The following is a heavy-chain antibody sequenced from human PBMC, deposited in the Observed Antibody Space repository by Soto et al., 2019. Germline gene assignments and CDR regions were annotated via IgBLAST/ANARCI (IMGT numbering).Heavy chain of an antibody. Sequence: QVHLQQWGAGLLKPSETLSLTCAVFGGSFSGYYWNWTRQPPGKGLEWIGEINHRESTNYYWSLQSRVTISVETSRNQFSLKLSSVTAADTAVYYCARSRYYDSSGYRALDAFDIRGQGTMVAVSS. J-gene: IGHJ3*02. V-gene: IGHV4-34*01. CDR1: GGSFSGYY. CDR3: ARSRYYDSSGYRALDAFDI. CDR2: INHREST. D-gene: IGHD3-22*01.